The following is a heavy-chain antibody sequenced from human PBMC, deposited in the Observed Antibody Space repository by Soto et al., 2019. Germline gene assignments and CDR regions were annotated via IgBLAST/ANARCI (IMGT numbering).Heavy chain of an antibody. Sequence: GGSLRLSCAASGFTVSSNYMSWVRQAPGKGLEWVSVIIPSGGSTYYADSVKGRFTLSRDNSKNTLYLQMNSLRAEDTAVYYCAKDKDFWSGYYSHFDYWGQGTLVTVSS. CDR3: AKDKDFWSGYYSHFDY. V-gene: IGHV3-23*01. CDR2: IIPSGGST. D-gene: IGHD3-3*01. J-gene: IGHJ4*02. CDR1: GFTVSSNY.